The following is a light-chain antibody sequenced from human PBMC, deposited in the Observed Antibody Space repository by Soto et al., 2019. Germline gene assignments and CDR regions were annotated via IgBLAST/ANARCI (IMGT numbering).Light chain of an antibody. CDR1: QGIRND. CDR3: LQDYNYPRT. J-gene: IGKJ1*01. Sequence: AIHMTQSPSSLSASVGNIFTISCRASQGIRNDLGWYQQKPGQAPKLLIFAASSLQTGVPSRFRGSGSGTDFTITISNLKPEDFATYYCLQDYNYPRTFGQGTKVDIK. CDR2: AAS. V-gene: IGKV1-6*01.